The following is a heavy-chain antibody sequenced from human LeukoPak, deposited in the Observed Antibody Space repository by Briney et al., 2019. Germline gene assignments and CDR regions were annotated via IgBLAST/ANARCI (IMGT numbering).Heavy chain of an antibody. D-gene: IGHD4-17*01. CDR3: ARESTTAHYYGMDV. Sequence: PSETLSLTCTVSGGSISSYYWSWIRQPPGKGLEWIGEINHSGSTNYNPSLKSRVTISVDTSKNQFSLKLSSVTAADTAVYYCARESTTAHYYGMDVWGQGTTVTVSS. CDR1: GGSISSYY. CDR2: INHSGST. V-gene: IGHV4-34*01. J-gene: IGHJ6*02.